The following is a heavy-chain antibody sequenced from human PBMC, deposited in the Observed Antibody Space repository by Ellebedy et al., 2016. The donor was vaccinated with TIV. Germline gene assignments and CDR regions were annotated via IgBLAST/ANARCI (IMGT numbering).Heavy chain of an antibody. CDR2: IYPGDSDT. D-gene: IGHD3-22*01. J-gene: IGHJ4*02. V-gene: IGHV5-51*01. CDR1: GYSFTDYW. Sequence: GESLKISCKGSGYSFTDYWIGWVRQMPGEGLEWMGVIYPGDSDTRYSPSFQGQVTMSADKSISTAYLQWSSLKASDTAMYYCATNQHYYDSSMRGFDYWGQGTLVTVSA. CDR3: ATNQHYYDSSMRGFDY.